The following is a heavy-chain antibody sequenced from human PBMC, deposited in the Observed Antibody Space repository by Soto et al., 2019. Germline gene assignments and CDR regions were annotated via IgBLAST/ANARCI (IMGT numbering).Heavy chain of an antibody. J-gene: IGHJ6*02. CDR2: TNHSGST. CDR3: ARGRGGLGVYYYGMDV. D-gene: IGHD3-10*01. V-gene: IGHV4-34*01. Sequence: QVQLQQCGAGLLKPSETLSLTCAVYGGSFSGYNWTWIRQPPGKGLEWIGETNHSGSTNYNPSLKSRVTISVDTSKNQFSLKLSSVTAADTAVYYCARGRGGLGVYYYGMDVWGQGTTVTVSS. CDR1: GGSFSGYN.